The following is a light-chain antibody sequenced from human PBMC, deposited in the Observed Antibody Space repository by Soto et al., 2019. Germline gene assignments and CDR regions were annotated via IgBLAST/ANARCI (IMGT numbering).Light chain of an antibody. CDR2: DAS. V-gene: IGKV3-11*01. CDR1: QSVSSY. Sequence: EIVLTQSPATLSLSPGERATLSCRASQSVSSYLAWYQQKPGQAPRLLIYDASNRATGIPARFSGSGSGTDLPLTISSPEAEDFAVYYCQQRSNWPPALTFGGGTKVEIK. J-gene: IGKJ4*01. CDR3: QQRSNWPPALT.